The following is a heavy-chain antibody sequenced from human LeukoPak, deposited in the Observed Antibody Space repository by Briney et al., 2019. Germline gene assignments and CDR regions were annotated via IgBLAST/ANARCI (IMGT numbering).Heavy chain of an antibody. CDR1: GYTFTSYG. V-gene: IGHV1-18*01. CDR2: ISTYNGNT. CDR3: ATGPLDWRPYYFNY. D-gene: IGHD3-9*01. J-gene: IGHJ4*02. Sequence: ASVKVSCKASGYTFTSYGISWVRQAPGQGLEWMGWISTYNGNTNYAQKLQGRVTMTTDTSTSTAYMELRSLRSDDTAVYYCATGPLDWRPYYFNYWGQGTLVTVPS.